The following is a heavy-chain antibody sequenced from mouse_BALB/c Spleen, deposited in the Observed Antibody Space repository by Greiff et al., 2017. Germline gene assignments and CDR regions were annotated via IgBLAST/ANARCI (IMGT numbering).Heavy chain of an antibody. CDR2: IYPYNGGT. CDR3: ARRGYGKKAMDY. CDR1: GYTFTDYN. D-gene: IGHD2-10*02. V-gene: IGHV1S29*02. J-gene: IGHJ4*01. Sequence: EVHLQQSGPELVKPGASVKISCKASGYTFTDYNMHWVKQSHGKSLEWIGYIYPYNGGTGYNQKFKSKATLTVDNSSSTAYMELRSLTSEDSAVYYCARRGYGKKAMDYWGQGTSVTVSA.